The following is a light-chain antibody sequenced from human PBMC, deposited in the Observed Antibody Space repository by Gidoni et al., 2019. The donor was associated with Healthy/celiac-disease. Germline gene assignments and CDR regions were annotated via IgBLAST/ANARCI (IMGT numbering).Light chain of an antibody. CDR1: QSVSSY. J-gene: IGKJ4*01. CDR2: DAS. Sequence: EIVLTQSPAPLSLSPGERATLSCRASQSVSSYLAWYQQKPGQAPRLLIYDASNRATGIPARFSGSGSGTDFTLTISSLEPEDFAVYYCQQRSNWPPGPLTFGGGTKVEIK. V-gene: IGKV3-11*01. CDR3: QQRSNWPPGPLT.